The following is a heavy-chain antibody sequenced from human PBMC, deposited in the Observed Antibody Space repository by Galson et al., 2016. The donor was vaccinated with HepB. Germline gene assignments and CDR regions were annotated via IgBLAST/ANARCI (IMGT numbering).Heavy chain of an antibody. Sequence: SVKVSCKASGDTFSRCAVSWVRQAPGQGLEWMGGIIPIYGTANYAQKFQGRITITTDESTSTAYMELISQRSDDTALYYCARGGDSSGWYEILLWGQGTLVTVSS. D-gene: IGHD6-19*01. CDR3: ARGGDSSGWYEILL. CDR1: GDTFSRCA. J-gene: IGHJ4*02. V-gene: IGHV1-69*05. CDR2: IIPIYGTA.